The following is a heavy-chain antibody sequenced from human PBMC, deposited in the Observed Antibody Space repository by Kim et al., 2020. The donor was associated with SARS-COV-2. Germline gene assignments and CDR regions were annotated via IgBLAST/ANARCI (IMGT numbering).Heavy chain of an antibody. CDR2: ISAYNGNT. CDR1: GYTFTSYG. CDR3: ARALGEGYSYGYQTPSDY. J-gene: IGHJ4*02. Sequence: ASVKVSCKASGYTFTSYGISWVRQAPGQGLEWMGWISAYNGNTNYAQKLQGRVTMTTDTSTSTAYMELRSLRSDDTAVYYCARALGEGYSYGYQTPSDYWGQGTLVTVSS. D-gene: IGHD5-18*01. V-gene: IGHV1-18*01.